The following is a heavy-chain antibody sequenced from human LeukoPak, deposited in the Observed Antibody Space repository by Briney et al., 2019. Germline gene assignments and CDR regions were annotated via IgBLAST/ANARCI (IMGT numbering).Heavy chain of an antibody. CDR2: IYYSGST. Sequence: PSETLSLTCTVSGGSISSSDYYWGWIRQPPGKGLEWIGTIYYSGSTYHNPSLKSRVTISVDTSKNQFSLKLSSVTAADTAVYYCARLRTAYSTSSFLDYWGQGTLVTVS. CDR1: GGSISSSDYY. V-gene: IGHV4-39*01. J-gene: IGHJ4*02. CDR3: ARLRTAYSTSSFLDY. D-gene: IGHD6-6*01.